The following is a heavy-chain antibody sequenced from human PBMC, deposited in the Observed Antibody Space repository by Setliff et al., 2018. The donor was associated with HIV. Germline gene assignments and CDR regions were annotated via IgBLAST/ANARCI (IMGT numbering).Heavy chain of an antibody. CDR3: AHRRVGNYDSSGNYHSYYDY. J-gene: IGHJ4*02. Sequence: SGPTLVNPTETLTLTCTFSGFSLTTIRVAVGWIRQPPGKAPEWLGFIYWDDDKRYSPSLKTRITITKDTSKNQVVLTMARMDPVDTATYYCAHRRVGNYDSSGNYHSYYDYWGQGILVTVSS. D-gene: IGHD3-22*01. CDR1: GFSLTTIRVA. V-gene: IGHV2-5*02. CDR2: IYWDDDK.